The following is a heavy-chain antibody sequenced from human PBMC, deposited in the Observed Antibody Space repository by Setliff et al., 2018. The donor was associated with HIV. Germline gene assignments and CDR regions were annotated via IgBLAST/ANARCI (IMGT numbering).Heavy chain of an antibody. CDR3: AKDGISGGAYPPYYFDY. CDR2: ISGSGGST. CDR1: GFTFNTYA. V-gene: IGHV3-23*01. Sequence: ASVKVSCAASGFTFNTYAMSWVRQAPGKGLEWVSVISGSGGSTFYADSVKGRFTISRDNSKNTLYLLMNGLRVEDTAVYYCAKDGISGGAYPPYYFDYWGHGTLVTVSS. D-gene: IGHD2-15*01. J-gene: IGHJ4*01.